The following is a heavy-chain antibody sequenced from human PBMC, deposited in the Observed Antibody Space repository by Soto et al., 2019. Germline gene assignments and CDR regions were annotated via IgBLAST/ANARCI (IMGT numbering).Heavy chain of an antibody. CDR3: ARVSDIVTRYDLKDAFDI. J-gene: IGHJ3*02. Sequence: QVQLVESGGGLVKPGGSLRLSCAASGFTFSDYYMSWIRQAPGKGLEWVSYISSSGSTIYYADSVKGRFTISRDNAKNSLYPQMNGLRAEYTAVYYGARVSDIVTRYDLKDAFDIWGQGTMVTVSS. CDR1: GFTFSDYY. V-gene: IGHV3-11*01. D-gene: IGHD3-9*01. CDR2: ISSSGSTI.